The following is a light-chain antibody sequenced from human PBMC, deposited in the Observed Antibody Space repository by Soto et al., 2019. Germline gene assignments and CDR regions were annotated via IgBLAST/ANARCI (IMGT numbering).Light chain of an antibody. J-gene: IGKJ5*01. CDR1: QYVGTR. V-gene: IGKV3-11*01. CDR3: QQRSNWPPIT. Sequence: EIVLTQSPATLSSSPGETAPLSCRASQYVGTRLAWYQHKPGQAPRLLIYYTSNRATGIPARFSGSGFGTDFTLTISSLEPEDFAVYYCQQRSNWPPITFGQGTRLEIK. CDR2: YTS.